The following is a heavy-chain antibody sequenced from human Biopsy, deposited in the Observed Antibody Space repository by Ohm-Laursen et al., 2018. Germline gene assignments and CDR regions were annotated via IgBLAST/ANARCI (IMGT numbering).Heavy chain of an antibody. CDR1: GNTFATYH. D-gene: IGHD5-24*01. Sequence: VASVKVSCKPSGNTFATYHIHWVRQAPGQGLEWMGVISPSGATTSFSQKFQGRITMTRDTSTGTVYMDLNSLGSEDTAVYYCARAGVGSDGTDSYYYGMDVWGPGTTATVSS. CDR3: ARAGVGSDGTDSYYYGMDV. CDR2: ISPSGATT. V-gene: IGHV1-46*01. J-gene: IGHJ6*02.